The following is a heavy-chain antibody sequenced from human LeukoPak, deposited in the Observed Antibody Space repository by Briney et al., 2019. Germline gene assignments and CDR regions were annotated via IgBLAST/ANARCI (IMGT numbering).Heavy chain of an antibody. CDR2: ISYDGSNK. CDR3: VWSGYYLANWFDP. J-gene: IGHJ5*02. Sequence: GGSLRLSCAASGFTFSSYGMHWVRQAPGKRLEWVAVISYDGSNKYYADSVKGRFTISRDNSKNTLYLQMNSLRAEDTAVYYCVWSGYYLANWFDPWGQGTLVTVSS. V-gene: IGHV3-30*03. CDR1: GFTFSSYG. D-gene: IGHD3-3*01.